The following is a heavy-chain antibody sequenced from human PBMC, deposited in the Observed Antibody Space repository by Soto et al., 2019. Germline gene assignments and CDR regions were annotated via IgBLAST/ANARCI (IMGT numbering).Heavy chain of an antibody. CDR1: GGTFSSYT. J-gene: IGHJ6*02. D-gene: IGHD3-10*01. CDR2: IIPMLDIT. CDR3: ARDRDYYGFSMDV. V-gene: IGHV1-69*04. Sequence: GASVKVSCKASGGTFSSYTITWVRQAPGQGPEWMGRIIPMLDITNYAQKFQGRVTITADKSTTTAYMEVSSLRPEDTAVYYCARDRDYYGFSMDVWGQGTTVTVSS.